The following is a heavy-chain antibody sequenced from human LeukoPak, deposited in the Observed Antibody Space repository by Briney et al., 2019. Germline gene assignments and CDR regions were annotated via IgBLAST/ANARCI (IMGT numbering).Heavy chain of an antibody. V-gene: IGHV4-61*02. D-gene: IGHD3-10*01. CDR1: GDSIISGSYY. CDR3: ARVWWHRGHWFGS. J-gene: IGHJ5*01. CDR2: IYTSGST. Sequence: PSETLSLTCTVSGDSIISGSYYWTWIRQPAGKTLEWIGRIYTSGSTNYNPSVESRATISIDTADNQFSLRLSPVTAADTAMYYCARVWWHRGHWFGSWGQGTLVTVSS.